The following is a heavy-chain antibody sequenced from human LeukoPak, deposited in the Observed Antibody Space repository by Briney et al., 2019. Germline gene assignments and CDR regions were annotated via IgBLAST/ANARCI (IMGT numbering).Heavy chain of an antibody. CDR3: ARHHYYFDH. CDR1: GFTFSSYG. J-gene: IGHJ4*02. V-gene: IGHV3-30*03. CDR2: ISYDGSNK. Sequence: GGSLRLSCAASGFTFSSYGMHWVRQAPGKGLEWVAVISYDGSNKYYADSVKGRFTISRDNSKNTLYLQMNSLRADDTAVYYCARHHYYFDHWGQGTLVTVSS.